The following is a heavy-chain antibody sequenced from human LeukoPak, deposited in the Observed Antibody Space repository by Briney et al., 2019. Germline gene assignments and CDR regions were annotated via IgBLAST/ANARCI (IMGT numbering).Heavy chain of an antibody. J-gene: IGHJ3*02. CDR2: ISSSSSYI. V-gene: IGHV3-21*01. CDR1: GFTFSSYS. D-gene: IGHD6-19*01. CDR3: ARVGSGWYVNAFDI. Sequence: GGSLRLSCAASGFTFSSYSMNWVRQAPGKGLEWVSSISSSSSYIYYADSVKGRFTISRDNAKNSLYVQMNSLRAEDTAVYYCARVGSGWYVNAFDIWGQGTMVTVSS.